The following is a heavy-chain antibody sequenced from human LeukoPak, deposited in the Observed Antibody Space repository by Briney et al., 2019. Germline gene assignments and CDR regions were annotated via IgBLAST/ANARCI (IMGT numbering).Heavy chain of an antibody. Sequence: GGSLRLSCAASGFNFRSYGMQWVRQAPGKGLEWVTLISYDGTDKYYAASVRGRFTISRDNSKNTLYLQMNSLRPEDTGVYYCAKDPQDFYGSSGYRPERYWGQGTLVIVSS. V-gene: IGHV3-30*18. D-gene: IGHD3-22*01. CDR3: AKDPQDFYGSSGYRPERY. CDR1: GFNFRSYG. J-gene: IGHJ4*02. CDR2: ISYDGTDK.